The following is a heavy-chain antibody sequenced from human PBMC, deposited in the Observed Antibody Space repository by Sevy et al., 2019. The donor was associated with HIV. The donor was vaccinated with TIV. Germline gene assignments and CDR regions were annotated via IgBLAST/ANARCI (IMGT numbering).Heavy chain of an antibody. CDR3: AKSLVVFDGFDI. V-gene: IGHV3-23*01. J-gene: IGHJ3*02. CDR2: MSGSGAIV. CDR1: GFTFSSYA. D-gene: IGHD2-8*02. Sequence: GGSLILSCAASGFTFSSYAMSWVRQAPGKGLEWVSAMSGSGAIVYYADSVKGRFTISRDNPKNTLYLQMSSLRAEDTALYYCAKSLVVFDGFDIWGQGTRVTVSS.